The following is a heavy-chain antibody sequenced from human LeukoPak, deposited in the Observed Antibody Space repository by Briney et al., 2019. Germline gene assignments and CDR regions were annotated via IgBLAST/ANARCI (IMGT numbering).Heavy chain of an antibody. CDR1: GFTVSSNY. J-gene: IGHJ6*03. CDR2: IYSGGST. V-gene: IGHV3-53*01. Sequence: GGSLRLSCAASGFTVSSNYMSWVRQAPGKGLEWVSIIYSGGSTFYADSVKGRFTISRDNSKNTLYLQMNSLRAEDTAVYYCARPGSSSHYYYYYMDVWGKGTTVTISS. D-gene: IGHD6-13*01. CDR3: ARPGSSSHYYYYYMDV.